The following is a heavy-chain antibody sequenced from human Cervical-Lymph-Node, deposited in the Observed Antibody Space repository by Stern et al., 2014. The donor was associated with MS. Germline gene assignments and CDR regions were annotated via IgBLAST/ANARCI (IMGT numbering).Heavy chain of an antibody. CDR1: GLTFSDYY. Sequence: VQLVESGGGLVQPGGSLRLSCVASGLTFSDYYMTWIRQAPGKGLEWLSYISSGSSYTNYADSVKGRFTISRDNAKNSLYLQMNSLRADDTAVYYCASHHYYDSSAGLDYWGQGTLVTVSS. D-gene: IGHD3-22*01. CDR3: ASHHYYDSSAGLDY. J-gene: IGHJ4*02. CDR2: ISSGSSYT. V-gene: IGHV3-11*06.